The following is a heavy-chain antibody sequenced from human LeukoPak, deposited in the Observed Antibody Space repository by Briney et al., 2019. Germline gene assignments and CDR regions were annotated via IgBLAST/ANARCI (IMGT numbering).Heavy chain of an antibody. CDR3: ARTIVVVVAATSPPFDY. V-gene: IGHV4-39*01. CDR2: IYYSGST. D-gene: IGHD2-15*01. CDR1: GGSISSSSYY. Sequence: SETLSLTCTVSGGSISSSSYYWGWIRQPPGKGLEWIGSIYYSGSTYYNPSLKSRVTISVDTSKNQFSLKLSSVTAADTAVYYCARTIVVVVAATSPPFDYWGQGTLVTVPS. J-gene: IGHJ4*02.